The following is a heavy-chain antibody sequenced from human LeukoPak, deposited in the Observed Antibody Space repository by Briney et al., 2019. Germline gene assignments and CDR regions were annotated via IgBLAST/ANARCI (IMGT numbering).Heavy chain of an antibody. V-gene: IGHV4-38-2*02. Sequence: SETLSLTCTVSGYSISSGYYWGWIRQPPGKGLAWIGSIYHSGSTYYNPSLKSRVTISVDTSKNQFSLKLSSVTAADTAVYYCARAREDTAMVFDYWGQGTLVTVSS. CDR2: IYHSGST. CDR3: ARAREDTAMVFDY. D-gene: IGHD5-18*01. CDR1: GYSISSGYY. J-gene: IGHJ4*02.